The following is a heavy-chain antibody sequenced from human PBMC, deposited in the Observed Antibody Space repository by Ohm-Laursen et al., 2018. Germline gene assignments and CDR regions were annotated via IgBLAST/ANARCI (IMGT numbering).Heavy chain of an antibody. CDR1: GFTFNDYY. CDR3: AREGYDKGSDY. D-gene: IGHD5-12*01. CDR2: ISSTGNTI. Sequence: SLRLSCSASGFTFNDYYMSWIRQAPGKGLEWVSYISSTGNTIYYADSAKGRFTISRDNAKNSLYLQMNSLRAEDTAVYYCAREGYDKGSDYWGQGTLVTVSS. J-gene: IGHJ4*02. V-gene: IGHV3-11*01.